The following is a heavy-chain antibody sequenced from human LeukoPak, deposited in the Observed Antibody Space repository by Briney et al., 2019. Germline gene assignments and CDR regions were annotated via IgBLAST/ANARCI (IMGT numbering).Heavy chain of an antibody. D-gene: IGHD1-26*01. V-gene: IGHV3-23*01. Sequence: PGGSLRLSCAASGFTFGSYAMNWVRQAPGKGLEWVSVISTSGGSTDYADSVKGRFTISRDNFKNTLDLQMDSPRAEDTAVYYCARHSSGSYYYFDYWGQGTLVTVSS. CDR3: ARHSSGSYYYFDY. CDR1: GFTFGSYA. CDR2: ISTSGGST. J-gene: IGHJ4*02.